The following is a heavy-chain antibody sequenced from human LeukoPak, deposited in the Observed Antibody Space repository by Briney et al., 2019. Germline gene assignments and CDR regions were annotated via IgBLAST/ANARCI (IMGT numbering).Heavy chain of an antibody. CDR3: ARGYCSGGSCRQFDP. J-gene: IGHJ5*02. CDR1: GGSISSSHYY. Sequence: PSEILSLTCTVSGGSISSSHYYWGWIRQPPGKGLEWIGSIYYTGSTYYNPSLKSRVTISVDTSKNQFSLKLSSVTAADTAVYYCARGYCSGGSCRQFDPWGQGTLVTVSS. V-gene: IGHV4-39*07. CDR2: IYYTGST. D-gene: IGHD2-15*01.